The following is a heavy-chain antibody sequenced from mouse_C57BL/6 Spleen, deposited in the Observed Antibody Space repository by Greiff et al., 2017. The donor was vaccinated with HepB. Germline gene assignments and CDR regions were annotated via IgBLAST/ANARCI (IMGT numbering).Heavy chain of an antibody. CDR3: ARAPYQYAMDY. J-gene: IGHJ4*01. CDR2: ISYSGST. V-gene: IGHV3-1*01. D-gene: IGHD2-10*01. CDR1: GYSITSGYD. Sequence: EVKLVESGPGMVKPSQSLSLTCTVTGYSITSGYDWHWIRHFPGNKLEWMGYISYSGSTNYNPSLKSRISITHDTSKNHFFLKLNSVTTEDTATYYCARAPYQYAMDYWGQGTSVTVSS.